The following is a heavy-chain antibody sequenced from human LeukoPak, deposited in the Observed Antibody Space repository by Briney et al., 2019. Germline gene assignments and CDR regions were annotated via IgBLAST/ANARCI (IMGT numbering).Heavy chain of an antibody. Sequence: SVKVSCKASGGTFSSYAISWVRQAPGQGLEWMGGIIPIFGTANYAQKFQGRVTITADESTSTAYMELSSLRSEDTAGYYCASSGSPNVGGYWGQGTLVTVSS. D-gene: IGHD1-26*01. J-gene: IGHJ4*02. CDR2: IIPIFGTA. CDR1: GGTFSSYA. CDR3: ASSGSPNVGGY. V-gene: IGHV1-69*13.